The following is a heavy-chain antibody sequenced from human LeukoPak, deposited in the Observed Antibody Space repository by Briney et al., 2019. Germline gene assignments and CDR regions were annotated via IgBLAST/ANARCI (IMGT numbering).Heavy chain of an antibody. CDR3: ARKGSSSCFDY. CDR1: GGSISSYY. Sequence: SETLSLTCTVSGGSISSYYWSWIRQPPGKGLEWIGFIYYSGSTNYSPSLKSRVTISVDTSKNQFSLKLTSVTAADTAVYYCARKGSSSCFDYWGQGTLVTVSS. CDR2: IYYSGST. V-gene: IGHV4-59*08. J-gene: IGHJ4*02. D-gene: IGHD6-6*01.